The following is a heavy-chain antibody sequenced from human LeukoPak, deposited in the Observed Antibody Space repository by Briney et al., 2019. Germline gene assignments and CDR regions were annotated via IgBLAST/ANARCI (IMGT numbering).Heavy chain of an antibody. CDR3: ARDFHYFFDY. D-gene: IGHD3-9*01. CDR1: GFTVSSNY. V-gene: IGHV3-30*03. Sequence: GGSLRLSCAASGFTVSSNYMSWVRQAPGKGLDWVSLILKDGSNAFYADSVKGRFTISRDNSGNTLSLQMNSLRAEDTAIYYCARDFHYFFDYCGQGTLVTVSS. J-gene: IGHJ4*02. CDR2: ILKDGSNA.